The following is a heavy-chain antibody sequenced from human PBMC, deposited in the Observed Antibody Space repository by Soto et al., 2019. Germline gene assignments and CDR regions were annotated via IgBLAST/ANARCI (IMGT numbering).Heavy chain of an antibody. CDR2: ISYDGSNT. J-gene: IGHJ4*01. V-gene: IGHV3-30-3*01. CDR3: ERGPSSLTRFDY. Sequence: PGGSLRLPFAPSGSTFSSYALHWCPRGLGKGLEWEPVISYDGSNTSYADHVTGRFTISRDNANMTLYLQMNSVRAEDTAVYYSERGPSSLTRFDYWGHGTLVTVSS. D-gene: IGHD2-2*01. CDR1: GSTFSSYA.